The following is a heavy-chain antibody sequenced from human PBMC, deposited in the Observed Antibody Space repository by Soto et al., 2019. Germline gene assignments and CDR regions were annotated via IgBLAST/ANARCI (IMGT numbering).Heavy chain of an antibody. V-gene: IGHV4-30-4*01. J-gene: IGHJ4*02. CDR2: IYYSGST. Sequence: QVQLQESGPGLVKPSQTLSLTCTVSGGSISSGDYYWSWIRQPPGKGLEWIGYIYYSGSTYYNPSLKSRVTISVDTSKNQFSLKLSSVTAADTAVYYCASLTYYYDSSGYPSIDYWGQGTLATVSS. CDR1: GGSISSGDYY. CDR3: ASLTYYYDSSGYPSIDY. D-gene: IGHD3-22*01.